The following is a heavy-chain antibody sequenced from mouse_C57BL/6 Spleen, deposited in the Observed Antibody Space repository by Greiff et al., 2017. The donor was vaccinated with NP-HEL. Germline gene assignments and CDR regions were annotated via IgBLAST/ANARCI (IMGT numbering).Heavy chain of an antibody. V-gene: IGHV1-72*01. D-gene: IGHD2-5*01. J-gene: IGHJ4*01. Sequence: VQLQQPGAELVKPGASVKLSCKASGYTFTSYWMHWVKQRPGRGLEWIGRIDPNSGGTKYNEKFKSKATLTVDKPSSTAYMQLSSLTSEDSAVYYCASSYYSNYGDYYAMDYWGQGTSVTVSS. CDR1: GYTFTSYW. CDR3: ASSYYSNYGDYYAMDY. CDR2: IDPNSGGT.